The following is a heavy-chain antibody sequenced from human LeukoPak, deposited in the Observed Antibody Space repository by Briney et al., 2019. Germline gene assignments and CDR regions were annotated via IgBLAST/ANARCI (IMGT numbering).Heavy chain of an antibody. Sequence: YXXXXXXXYXXWIRQPPGXGXXXXXEIYHSGSAYXXPSLQTRVTISVDKXXNQFSLNLSSMTAADTAVYYCAXXXXXXXSTSCYLDPWGQGTLVTVSS. CDR2: IYHSGSA. J-gene: IGHJ5*02. CDR1: XXXXXXXY. CDR3: AXXXXXXXSTSCYLDP. D-gene: IGHD2-2*01. V-gene: IGHV4-34*01.